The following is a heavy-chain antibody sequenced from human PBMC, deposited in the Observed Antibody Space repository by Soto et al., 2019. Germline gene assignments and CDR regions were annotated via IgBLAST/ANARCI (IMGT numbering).Heavy chain of an antibody. CDR2: ISYDGSNK. V-gene: IGHV3-30*18. J-gene: IGHJ3*02. CDR3: TKGMYSSGWYCDNDAFDI. D-gene: IGHD6-19*01. CDR1: GFTFSNYG. Sequence: QVQLVESGGGVVQPGRSLRLSCAPSGFTFSNYGMHWVRQAPGKGLEWVAVISYDGSNKYYADSVKGRFTISRDNSKNTLDLQMNSLRGEDTAVYYCTKGMYSSGWYCDNDAFDIWGQGTMVTVSP.